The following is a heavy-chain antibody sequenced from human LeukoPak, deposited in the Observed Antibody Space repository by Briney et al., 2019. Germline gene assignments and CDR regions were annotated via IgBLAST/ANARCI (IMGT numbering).Heavy chain of an antibody. CDR1: GFTFSSYW. J-gene: IGHJ4*02. CDR3: ASDIAAAGKVN. CDR2: INTDGSST. D-gene: IGHD6-13*01. Sequence: GGSLRLSCAASGFTFSSYWMHWVRQAPGKGLVWVSRINTDGSSTSYADSVKGRFTISRDNAKNTLYLQMNSLRAEDTAVYYCASDIAAAGKVNWGQGTLVTVSS. V-gene: IGHV3-74*01.